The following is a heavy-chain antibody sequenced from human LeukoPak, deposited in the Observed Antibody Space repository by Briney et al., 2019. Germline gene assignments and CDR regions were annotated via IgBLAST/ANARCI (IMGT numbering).Heavy chain of an antibody. CDR1: GGSISSYY. Sequence: SETLSLTCTVSGGSISSYYWSWIRQPPGKGLEWIGYIYYSGSTNYNPSLKSRVTISVDTSKNQFSLKLSSVTAADTAVHYCARLRYFDWFQNPYYFDYWGQGTLVTVSS. CDR2: IYYSGST. V-gene: IGHV4-59*08. CDR3: ARLRYFDWFQNPYYFDY. J-gene: IGHJ4*02. D-gene: IGHD3-9*01.